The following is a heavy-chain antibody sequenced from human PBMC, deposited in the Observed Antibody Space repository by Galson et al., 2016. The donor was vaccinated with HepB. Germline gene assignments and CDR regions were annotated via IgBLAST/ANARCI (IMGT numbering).Heavy chain of an antibody. CDR2: IFHSGRV. CDR1: GGSISSGDYY. D-gene: IGHD5-12*01. V-gene: IGHV4-61*03. J-gene: IGHJ4*02. CDR3: ARQYRGGPSDY. Sequence: ETLSLTCTVSGGSISSGDYYWSWIRQPPEKGLEWIGQIFHSGRVNYTPSLASRVTISVDTSNNHFSLRLTSVTAADTALYYCARQYRGGPSDYWGQGTLVIVS.